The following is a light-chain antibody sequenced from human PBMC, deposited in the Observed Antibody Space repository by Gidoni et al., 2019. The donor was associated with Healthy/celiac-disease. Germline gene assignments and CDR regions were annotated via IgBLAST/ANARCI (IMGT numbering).Light chain of an antibody. V-gene: IGKV3-15*01. CDR3: QQYNNWPRT. Sequence: EILITQSPATLSVSPGERATLSCRASQSVSSNLAWYQQKPGQAPRLLIYGASNRATGIPARFSGSGSGTEFTLTISSLQSEDFAVYYCQQYNNWPRTFGQGTKVEIK. J-gene: IGKJ1*01. CDR1: QSVSSN. CDR2: GAS.